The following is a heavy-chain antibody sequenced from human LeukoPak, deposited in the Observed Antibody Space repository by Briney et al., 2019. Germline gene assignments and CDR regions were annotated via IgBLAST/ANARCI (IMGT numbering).Heavy chain of an antibody. CDR3: AKDDFGYSSSWYDY. Sequence: GGSLRLSCAASGFTFTSYAMSWVRQAPGKGLEWVSTISGRGGSTFYADSVKGRFTISRDNSKNTLYLQMNSLRAEDTAVYYCAKDDFGYSSSWYDYWGQGTLVTVSS. CDR1: GFTFTSYA. CDR2: ISGRGGST. J-gene: IGHJ4*02. D-gene: IGHD6-13*01. V-gene: IGHV3-23*01.